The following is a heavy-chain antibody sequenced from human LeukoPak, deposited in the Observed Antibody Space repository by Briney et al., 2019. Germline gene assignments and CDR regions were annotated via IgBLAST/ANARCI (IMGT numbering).Heavy chain of an antibody. J-gene: IGHJ4*02. Sequence: SETLSLTCAVYGGSFSGYYWSWIRQPPGKGLEWIGEINHSGSTNYNPSLKSRVTISVDTSKNQFSLKLSSVTAADTAVYYCARWACYYGMGADYWGQGTLVTVSS. CDR3: ARWACYYGMGADY. CDR1: GGSFSGYY. D-gene: IGHD3-10*01. CDR2: INHSGST. V-gene: IGHV4-34*01.